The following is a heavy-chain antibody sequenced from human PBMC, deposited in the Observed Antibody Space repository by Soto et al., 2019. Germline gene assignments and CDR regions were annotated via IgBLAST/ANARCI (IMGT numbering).Heavy chain of an antibody. Sequence: SETLSLTCAVYGGSFSGYYWSWIRQPPGKGLEWIGEINHSGSTNYNPSLKSRVTISVDTSKNQFSLKLNSVTAADTAVYVCARFESYYYLMDGWGQGNTVTVSS. CDR2: INHSGST. CDR3: ARFESYYYLMDG. CDR1: GGSFSGYY. V-gene: IGHV4-34*01. J-gene: IGHJ6*02.